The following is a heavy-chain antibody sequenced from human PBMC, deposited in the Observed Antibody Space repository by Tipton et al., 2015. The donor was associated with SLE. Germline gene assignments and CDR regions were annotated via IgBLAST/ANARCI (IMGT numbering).Heavy chain of an antibody. D-gene: IGHD2-15*01. J-gene: IGHJ4*02. Sequence: TLSLTCAVYGGSFSGYYWSWIRQPPGKGLEWIGEINHSGSPNYNPSLKSRVTISVDTSKNQFSLKLSSVTAADTAVYYCARDVDIVVVVAATRFDYWGQGTLVTVSS. CDR3: ARDVDIVVVVAATRFDY. CDR2: INHSGSP. CDR1: GGSFSGYY. V-gene: IGHV4-34*01.